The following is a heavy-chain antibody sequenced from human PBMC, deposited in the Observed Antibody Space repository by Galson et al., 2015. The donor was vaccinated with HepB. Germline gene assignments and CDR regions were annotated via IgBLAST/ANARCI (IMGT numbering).Heavy chain of an antibody. J-gene: IGHJ4*02. CDR1: GFTFSNAW. CDR3: TTDSQPYYYDSSGFDY. Sequence: SLRLSCAASGFTFSNAWMNWVRQAPGKGLEWVGRIKSKTDGGTTDYAAPVKGRFTISRDDSKNTLYLQMNSLKTEDTAVYYCTTDSQPYYYDSSGFDYWGQGTLVTVSS. CDR2: IKSKTDGGTT. D-gene: IGHD3-22*01. V-gene: IGHV3-15*07.